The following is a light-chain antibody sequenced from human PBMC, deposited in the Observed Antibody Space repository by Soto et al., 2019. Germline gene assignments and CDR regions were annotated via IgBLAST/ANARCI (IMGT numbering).Light chain of an antibody. CDR3: QQNDDWPRT. CDR1: QSVGNN. Sequence: EIVMTQSPATLSMSPGERAIISCRASQSVGNNLAWYQQKPGQAPRLLIHGASTRATGIPARFSGSGSATEFTLTISSLQPEDSAVYYCQQNDDWPRTFGQGTKVDI. J-gene: IGKJ1*01. CDR2: GAS. V-gene: IGKV3-15*01.